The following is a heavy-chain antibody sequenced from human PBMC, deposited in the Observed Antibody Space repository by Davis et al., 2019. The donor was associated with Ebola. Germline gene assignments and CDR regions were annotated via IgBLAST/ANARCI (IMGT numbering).Heavy chain of an antibody. CDR2: ISSSSAYI. V-gene: IGHV3-21*01. J-gene: IGHJ6*03. Sequence: PGGSLRLSCAASGFTFSSNAMSWVRQAPGKGLEWVATISSSSAYIYYADSVKGRFTISRDKAKNSLYLQMNSLSAGDTAVYYCARCGGSGHRYYYYMDVWGKGTTVTVSS. CDR1: GFTFSSNA. D-gene: IGHD2-15*01. CDR3: ARCGGSGHRYYYYMDV.